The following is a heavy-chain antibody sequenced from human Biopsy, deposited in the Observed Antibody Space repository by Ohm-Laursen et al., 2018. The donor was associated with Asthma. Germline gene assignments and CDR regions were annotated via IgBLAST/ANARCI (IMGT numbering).Heavy chain of an antibody. CDR3: ALSQDSGFDDHSPSWFDP. Sequence: TQTLTLTCTFSGFSFSTYGVGVGWIRQSPVKALEWLALIYWDDYNLFRPSLKRRLTITKDPSKNQVVLTMTKMDPVDSGTYYCALSQDSGFDDHSPSWFDPWGQGTLVTVSS. CDR1: GFSFSTYGVG. D-gene: IGHD3-9*01. J-gene: IGHJ5*02. V-gene: IGHV2-5*02. CDR2: IYWDDYN.